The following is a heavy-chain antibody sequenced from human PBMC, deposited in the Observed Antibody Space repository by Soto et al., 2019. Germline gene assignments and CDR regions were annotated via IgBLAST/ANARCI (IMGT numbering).Heavy chain of an antibody. D-gene: IGHD6-19*01. J-gene: IGHJ6*02. CDR3: TAPYSSGWRAYYYYGMDV. CDR2: IKSKTDGGTT. Sequence: GGSLRLSCAASGFTFSNAWMSWVRQAPGKGLEWVGRIKSKTDGGTTDYAAPVKGRFTISRDDSKNTLHLQMNSLKTEDTAVYYCTAPYSSGWRAYYYYGMDVWGQGTTVTVSS. CDR1: GFTFSNAW. V-gene: IGHV3-15*01.